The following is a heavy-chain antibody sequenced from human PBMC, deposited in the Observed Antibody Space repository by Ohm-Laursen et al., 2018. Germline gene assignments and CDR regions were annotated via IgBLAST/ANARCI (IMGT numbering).Heavy chain of an antibody. CDR3: AKVLAAAQYYYGMDV. CDR1: GFTFSSYS. Sequence: SLRLSCAASGFTFSSYSMNWVRQAPGKGLEWVSGISWNSGSIGYADSVKGRFTISRDNAKNSLYLQMNSLRAEDTALYYCAKVLAAAQYYYGMDVWGQGTTVTVSS. V-gene: IGHV3-9*01. D-gene: IGHD6-13*01. CDR2: ISWNSGSI. J-gene: IGHJ6*02.